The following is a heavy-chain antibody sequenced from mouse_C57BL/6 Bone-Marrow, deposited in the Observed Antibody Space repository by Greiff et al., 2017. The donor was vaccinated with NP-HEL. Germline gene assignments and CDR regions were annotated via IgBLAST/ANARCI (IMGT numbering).Heavy chain of an antibody. Sequence: EVKVVESGGGLVQPGGSLKLSCAASGFTFSDYYMYWVRQTPEKRLEWVAYISNGGGSNYYPDTVTGRFTISRDNAKNTLYLQMSRLKSEDTAMYYCARRITTVVASDWYFDVWGTGTTVTVSS. CDR1: GFTFSDYY. CDR3: ARRITTVVASDWYFDV. CDR2: ISNGGGSN. D-gene: IGHD1-1*01. V-gene: IGHV5-12*01. J-gene: IGHJ1*03.